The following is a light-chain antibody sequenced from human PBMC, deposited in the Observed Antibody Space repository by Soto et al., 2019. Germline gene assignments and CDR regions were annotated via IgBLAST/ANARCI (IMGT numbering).Light chain of an antibody. CDR1: QSVSSSY. CDR3: QQYGSSPPLT. Sequence: EIVLTQSPGTLSLSPGERATLSCRASQSVSSSYLAWYQQKPRQAPRLLIYGASSRASGIPDRFSGSGSGTDFALTIIRLEPEDFAVYYCQQYGSSPPLTFGGGTKVEIK. CDR2: GAS. J-gene: IGKJ4*01. V-gene: IGKV3-20*01.